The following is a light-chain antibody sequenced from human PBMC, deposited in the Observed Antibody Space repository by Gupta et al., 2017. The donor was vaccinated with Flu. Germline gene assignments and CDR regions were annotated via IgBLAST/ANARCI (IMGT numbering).Light chain of an antibody. CDR2: LVS. CDR1: QSRLHSNGYNY. Sequence: DSVMTQSPLSLPVTPGEPACISCRSSQSRLHSNGYNYLDWHLQKPGQTPQLLIYLVSKRAYGVPDQFSGRGXVTXITLKIXRGEGENVVLYFCMQGLQAPRTFGXGTKVEIK. V-gene: IGKV2-28*01. CDR3: MQGLQAPRT. J-gene: IGKJ1*01.